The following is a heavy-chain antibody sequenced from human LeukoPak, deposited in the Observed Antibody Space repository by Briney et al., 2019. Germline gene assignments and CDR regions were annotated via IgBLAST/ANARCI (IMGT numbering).Heavy chain of an antibody. CDR2: ISSSSSYI. CDR1: GFTFSSYS. J-gene: IGHJ4*02. Sequence: GGSLRLSCAASGFTFSSYSMNWVRQAPGKGLEWVSSISSSSSYIYYADFVKGRFTISRDNSKNTLYLQMNSLRAEDTAVYNCAKDRRRDDVLTGSFSDWGQGTLVTVSS. V-gene: IGHV3-21*01. D-gene: IGHD3-9*01. CDR3: AKDRRRDDVLTGSFSD.